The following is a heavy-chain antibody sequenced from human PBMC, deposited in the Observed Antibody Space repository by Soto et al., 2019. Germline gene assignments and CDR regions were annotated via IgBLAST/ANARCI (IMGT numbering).Heavy chain of an antibody. J-gene: IGHJ5*02. V-gene: IGHV3-21*04. Sequence: PGGSLRLSCAASGFTFSSYSMNWVRQAPGKGLEWVSSISSSSSYIYYADSVKGRFTITRDVSTNTAYMELTSLRSEDTAVYYCAADLAPTDPYNWFEPWGQGTLVTVSS. CDR2: ISSSSSYI. CDR1: GFTFSSYS. D-gene: IGHD1-1*01. CDR3: AADLAPTDPYNWFEP.